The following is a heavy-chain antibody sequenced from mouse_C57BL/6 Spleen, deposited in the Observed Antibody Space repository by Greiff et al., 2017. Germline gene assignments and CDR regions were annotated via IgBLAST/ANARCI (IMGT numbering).Heavy chain of an antibody. CDR3: ARDYGSSSYYARDY. CDR1: GYTFTSYW. CDR2: IYPSDSET. D-gene: IGHD1-1*01. J-gene: IGHJ4*01. Sequence: QVQLQQPGAELVRPGSSVKLSCKASGYTFTSYWMDWVKQRPGQGLEWIGNIYPSDSETHYNQKFKDKATLTVDKSSSTAYMQLSSLTSEDSAVYYCARDYGSSSYYARDYWGQGTSVTVSS. V-gene: IGHV1-61*01.